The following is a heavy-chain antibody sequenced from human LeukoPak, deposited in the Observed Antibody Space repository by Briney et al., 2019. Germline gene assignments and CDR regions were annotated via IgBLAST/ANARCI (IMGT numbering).Heavy chain of an antibody. J-gene: IGHJ4*02. Sequence: SETLSLTCTVSGGSISSHYWSWIRQPPGKGLEWIGYIYYSGSTNYNPSLKSRVTISVDTSKNQFSLKLSSVIAADTAVYYCARAGLDYYDSSGYYFDYWGQGTLVTVSS. CDR3: ARAGLDYYDSSGYYFDY. CDR2: IYYSGST. CDR1: GGSISSHY. V-gene: IGHV4-59*11. D-gene: IGHD3-22*01.